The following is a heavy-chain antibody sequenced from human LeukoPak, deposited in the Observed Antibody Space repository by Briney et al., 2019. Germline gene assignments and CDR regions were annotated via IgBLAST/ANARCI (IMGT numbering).Heavy chain of an antibody. J-gene: IGHJ3*02. D-gene: IGHD5-24*01. CDR1: GGSISSYY. Sequence: SETLSLTCTVSGGSISSYYWSWIRQPPGKGLEWIGYIYYSGSTNYNPSLKSRVTISVDTSKNQFSLKLSSVTAADTAVYYCARVYAGYKYTAFDIWGQGTMVTVSS. CDR2: IYYSGST. CDR3: ARVYAGYKYTAFDI. V-gene: IGHV4-59*01.